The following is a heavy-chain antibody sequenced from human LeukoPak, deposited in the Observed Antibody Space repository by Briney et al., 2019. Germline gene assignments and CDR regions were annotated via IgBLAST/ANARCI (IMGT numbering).Heavy chain of an antibody. J-gene: IGHJ6*03. Sequence: PSETLSLTCTVSGGSISSSSYYWGWIRQPPGKGLEWIGSIYYSGSTYYNPSLKSRVTMSVDTSKNQFSLKLSSVTAADTAVYYCARDKVGEVRGVIRDYYYYYYMDVWGKGTTVTISS. CDR3: ARDKVGEVRGVIRDYYYYYYMDV. V-gene: IGHV4-39*07. D-gene: IGHD3-10*01. CDR2: IYYSGST. CDR1: GGSISSSSYY.